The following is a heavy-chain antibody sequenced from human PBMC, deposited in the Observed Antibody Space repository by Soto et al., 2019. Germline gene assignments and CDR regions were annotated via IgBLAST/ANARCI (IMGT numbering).Heavy chain of an antibody. CDR1: GLTFSSYA. V-gene: IGHV3-30-3*01. CDR3: ARDYYKYYDSSGYYRSPAY. CDR2: ISYDGSDK. J-gene: IGHJ4*02. Sequence: GGSLRLSCAASGLTFSSYAMHWVRQAPGKGLEWVALISYDGSDKDYADSVKGRFTISRDNSRNTLFLQMNSLRAEDTAVYYCARDYYKYYDSSGYYRSPAYWGQGTLVTVSS. D-gene: IGHD3-22*01.